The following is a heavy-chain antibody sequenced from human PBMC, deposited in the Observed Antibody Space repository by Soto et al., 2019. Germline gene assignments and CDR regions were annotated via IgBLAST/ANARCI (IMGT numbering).Heavy chain of an antibody. CDR3: AKNSGYYDSSGYYYYYYYMDV. D-gene: IGHD3-22*01. Sequence: GGSLRLSCAASGFTFSSYAMSWVRQAPGKGLEWVSAISGSGGSTYYADSVKGRFTISRDNSKNTLYLQMNSLRAEDTAVYYCAKNSGYYDSSGYYYYYYYMDVCGKGTTVTVSS. J-gene: IGHJ6*03. CDR1: GFTFSSYA. CDR2: ISGSGGST. V-gene: IGHV3-23*01.